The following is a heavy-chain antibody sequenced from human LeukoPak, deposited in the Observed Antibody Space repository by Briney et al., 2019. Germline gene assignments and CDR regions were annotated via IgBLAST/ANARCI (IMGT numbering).Heavy chain of an antibody. D-gene: IGHD4-17*01. CDR3: AKGKTTVTTLDY. CDR1: GFTFSSYG. J-gene: IGHJ4*02. Sequence: GGSLGLSFAASGFTFSSYGMHWFRQAPGKGLGWGAVISYDGSNKYYADSVKGRFTISRDNSKNTLYLQMNSLRAEDTAVYYCAKGKTTVTTLDYWGQGTLVTVSS. V-gene: IGHV3-30*18. CDR2: ISYDGSNK.